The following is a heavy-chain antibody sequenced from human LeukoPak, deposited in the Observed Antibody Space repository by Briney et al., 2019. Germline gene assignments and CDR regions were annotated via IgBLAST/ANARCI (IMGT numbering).Heavy chain of an antibody. CDR1: GFTFTSSA. V-gene: IGHV1-58*01. Sequence: SVKVSCKASGFTFTSSAVQWVRQARGQRLEWIGWIVVSSGNTNYAQKFQERVTITRDMSTSTAYMELSSLRSEDTAVYYCAADSRRMGATFRYFDLWGRGTLVTVSS. CDR2: IVVSSGNT. D-gene: IGHD1-26*01. J-gene: IGHJ2*01. CDR3: AADSRRMGATFRYFDL.